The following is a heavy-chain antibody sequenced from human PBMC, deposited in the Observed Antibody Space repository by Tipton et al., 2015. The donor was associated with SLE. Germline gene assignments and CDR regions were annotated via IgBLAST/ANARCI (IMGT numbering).Heavy chain of an antibody. Sequence: SLRLSCAASGFTFSSYWMHWVRQAPGKGLVWVSRINSDGSSTSYADSVKGRFTISRDNAKNTLYLQMNSLRAEDTAVYYCARDSGIAVAGSPFGMGVWGQGTTVTVSS. CDR1: GFTFSSYW. V-gene: IGHV3-74*01. CDR2: INSDGSST. J-gene: IGHJ6*02. D-gene: IGHD6-19*01. CDR3: ARDSGIAVAGSPFGMGV.